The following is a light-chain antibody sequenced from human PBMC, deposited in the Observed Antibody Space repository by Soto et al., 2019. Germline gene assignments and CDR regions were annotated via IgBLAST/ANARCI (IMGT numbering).Light chain of an antibody. CDR1: QSISIW. V-gene: IGKV1-5*03. Sequence: IRMTQSPSSLSASTGDRVTITFRASQSISIWLAWYQQKPGKAPKILIYKASSLESGVPSRFSGSGSGTDFTLTTSRLEPEDFAVYYCQQYGTSPPTFGQGTNVDIK. J-gene: IGKJ1*01. CDR2: KAS. CDR3: QQYGTSPPT.